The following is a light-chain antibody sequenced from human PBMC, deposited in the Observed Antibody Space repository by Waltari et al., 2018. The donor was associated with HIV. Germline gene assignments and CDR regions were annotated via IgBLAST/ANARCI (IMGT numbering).Light chain of an antibody. CDR1: SLRNYY. CDR2: GKN. J-gene: IGLJ1*01. V-gene: IGLV3-19*01. Sequence: SSELTQDPAVSVALGQTVRITCQGDSLRNYYASWYQQKPRQAPILVIYGKNNRPSVIPDRFSGSSSGNTASLTITGAQAEDEADYYCNSRDISGNHLVFATGTKVTVL. CDR3: NSRDISGNHLV.